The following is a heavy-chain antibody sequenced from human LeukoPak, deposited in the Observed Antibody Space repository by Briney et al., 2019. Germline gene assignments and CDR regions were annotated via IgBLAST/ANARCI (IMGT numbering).Heavy chain of an antibody. CDR3: ARLDEYSSSSRYYGMDV. CDR2: IIPIFGTA. CDR1: GGTFSSYG. V-gene: IGHV1-69*13. Sequence: SVKVSCKASGGTFSSYGISWVRQAPGQGLEWMGGIIPIFGTANYAQKFQGRVTITADESTSTACMELSSLRSEDTAVYYCARLDEYSSSSRYYGMDVWGQGTTVTVSS. J-gene: IGHJ6*02. D-gene: IGHD6-6*01.